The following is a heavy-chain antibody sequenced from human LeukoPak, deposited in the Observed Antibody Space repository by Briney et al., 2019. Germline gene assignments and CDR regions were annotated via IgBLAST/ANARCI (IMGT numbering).Heavy chain of an antibody. CDR1: RGTFSSYA. V-gene: IGHV1-69*13. Sequence: GASVKVSCKASRGTFSSYAISWVRQAPGQGLEWMGGIIPIFGTTNYAQKLQGRVTITADASTSTAYMELSSLRSEDTAVYYCARGLRQRVPAAIGDYYYYGMDVSGKGTTVTASP. D-gene: IGHD2-2*01. J-gene: IGHJ6*04. CDR2: IIPIFGTT. CDR3: ARGLRQRVPAAIGDYYYYGMDV.